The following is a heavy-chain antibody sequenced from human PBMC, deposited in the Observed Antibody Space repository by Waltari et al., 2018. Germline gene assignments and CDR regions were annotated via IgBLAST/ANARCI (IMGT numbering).Heavy chain of an antibody. V-gene: IGHV4-38-2*02. CDR1: GYSISSGYY. D-gene: IGHD1-26*01. J-gene: IGHJ4*02. Sequence: QVQLQESGPGLVKPSETLSLTCTVSGYSISSGYYWGWIRQPPGKGLEWIGSIYHSGSTYYNPSLKSRVTISVDTSKNQFSLKLSSVTAADTAVYYCARDRSGSYSNFDYWGQGTLVTVSS. CDR3: ARDRSGSYSNFDY. CDR2: IYHSGST.